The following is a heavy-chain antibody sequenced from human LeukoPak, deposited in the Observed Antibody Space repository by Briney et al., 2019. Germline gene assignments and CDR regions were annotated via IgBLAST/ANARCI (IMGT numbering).Heavy chain of an antibody. J-gene: IGHJ5*02. CDR2: ISAYNGNT. CDR3: ARGPLYSSGWYGNNWFDP. Sequence: GASVKVSCKASGYTFTSYGISWLRQAPGQGLEWMGWISAYNGNTNYAQKLQGRVTMTTDTSTSTAYMELRSLRSDDTAVYYCARGPLYSSGWYGNNWFDPWGQGTLVTVSS. D-gene: IGHD6-19*01. V-gene: IGHV1-18*01. CDR1: GYTFTSYG.